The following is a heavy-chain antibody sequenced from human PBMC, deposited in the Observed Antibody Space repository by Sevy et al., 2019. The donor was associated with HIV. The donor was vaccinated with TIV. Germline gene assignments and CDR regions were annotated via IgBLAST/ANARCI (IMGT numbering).Heavy chain of an antibody. J-gene: IGHJ4*02. CDR2: IRSKSGGGTK. V-gene: IGHV3-15*01. D-gene: IGHD3-22*01. CDR3: TTGAYYYHSGGYRGFDY. CDR1: GFTFNNAW. Sequence: GGSLRLSCAASGFTFNNAWMSWVRQAPGKGLEWVGRIRSKSGGGTKDDAVPVKGRFTISRDDSKNKLYLQMNSLKAEDTAVYYCTTGAYYYHSGGYRGFDYRGQGTLVTVSS.